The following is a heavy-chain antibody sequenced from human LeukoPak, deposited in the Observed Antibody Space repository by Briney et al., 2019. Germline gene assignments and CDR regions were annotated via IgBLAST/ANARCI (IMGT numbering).Heavy chain of an antibody. CDR2: MNPNNSNT. J-gene: IGHJ1*01. V-gene: IGHV1-8*03. Sequence: GASVKVSCKASGYTFTGYDINWVRRAAGQGLEWMGWMNPNNSNTGYAQKFQGRVTITRDTSINTTYMELSSLISDDTAVYYCARAPEGYCSSTRCSTAEYFQHWGQGTLVTVSS. D-gene: IGHD2-2*01. CDR1: GYTFTGYD. CDR3: ARAPEGYCSSTRCSTAEYFQH.